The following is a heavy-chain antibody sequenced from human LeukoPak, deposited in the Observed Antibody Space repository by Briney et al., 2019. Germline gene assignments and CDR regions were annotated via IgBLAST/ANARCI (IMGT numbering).Heavy chain of an antibody. Sequence: SETLSLTCAVYGGSFSDYYWTWIRQPPGKGLEWIGEINHRGSTNYSPSLKSRVTISVDTSKNQFSLKLSSVTAADTAVYYCARGGDYGDYFFSARTFYYYYYYMDVWGKGTTVTISS. V-gene: IGHV4-34*01. CDR2: INHRGST. J-gene: IGHJ6*03. D-gene: IGHD4-17*01. CDR1: GGSFSDYY. CDR3: ARGGDYGDYFFSARTFYYYYYYMDV.